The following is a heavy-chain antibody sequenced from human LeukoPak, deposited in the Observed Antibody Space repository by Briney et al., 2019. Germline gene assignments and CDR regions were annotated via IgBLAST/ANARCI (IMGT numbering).Heavy chain of an antibody. CDR3: ARGQYYYGSGSYYMAY. D-gene: IGHD3-10*01. Sequence: GGSLRLSCAASGFTFSSYSMNWVRQAPGKGLEWVTSISSSSSYIYYADSVKGRFTISRDNAKNSLYLQMNSLRAEDTAVYYCARGQYYYGSGSYYMAYWGQETLVTVSS. CDR1: GFTFSSYS. CDR2: ISSSSSYI. V-gene: IGHV3-21*01. J-gene: IGHJ4*02.